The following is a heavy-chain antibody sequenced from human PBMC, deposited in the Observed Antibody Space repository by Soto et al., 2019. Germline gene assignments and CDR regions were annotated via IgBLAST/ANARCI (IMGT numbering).Heavy chain of an antibody. D-gene: IGHD3-22*01. V-gene: IGHV3-15*07. J-gene: IGHJ4*02. CDR2: LKSKTNGGTA. CDR3: ASYSDSRAVHFDS. CDR1: GLTLTDAW. Sequence: EVQLVESGGGLVKPGESLRLSCTASGLTLTDAWMKWVRQAPGKGLEWVGRLKSKTNGGTADYAAPVRGRFTILRDDSKNMLYLQMNSLKTEDTAVYYCASYSDSRAVHFDSWGQGTLVTVSS.